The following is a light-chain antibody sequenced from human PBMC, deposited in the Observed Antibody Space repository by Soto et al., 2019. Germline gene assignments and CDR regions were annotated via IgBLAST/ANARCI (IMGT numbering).Light chain of an antibody. CDR2: DAS. CDR1: QDIRSY. V-gene: IGKV1-9*01. J-gene: IGKJ5*01. Sequence: DIQLTQAPSFLSASAGDTVTITCRASQDIRSYLAWYQQKAGRAPKLLIYDASSLESGVPSRFSGSGSGTEFTLTISSLQPDDFATYYCQQYDNLPITFGQGTRLEIK. CDR3: QQYDNLPIT.